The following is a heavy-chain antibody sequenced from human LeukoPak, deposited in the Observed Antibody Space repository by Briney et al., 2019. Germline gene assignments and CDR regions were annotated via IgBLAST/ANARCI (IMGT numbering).Heavy chain of an antibody. CDR2: MSFDGSNK. Sequence: GGSLRLSCAASGFSFRNYGMHWVRQAPGKGLEWVAVMSFDGSNKNHADSVKGRFTISKDNSKNTLYLQMNSLRAEDTAVYYCAKGWKWADKNYYYYSAMDVWGQGTTVTVSS. CDR1: GFSFRNYG. D-gene: IGHD1-26*01. CDR3: AKGWKWADKNYYYYSAMDV. V-gene: IGHV3-30*18. J-gene: IGHJ6*02.